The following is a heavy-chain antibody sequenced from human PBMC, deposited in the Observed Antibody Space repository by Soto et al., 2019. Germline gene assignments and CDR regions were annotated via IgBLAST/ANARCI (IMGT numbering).Heavy chain of an antibody. CDR1: GDSVSSNSAA. CDR2: TYYRSQWYN. Sequence: SQTLSLTCAISGDSVSSNSAAWNWIRQSPSRGLEWLGRTYYRSQWYNDYAVSVKSRITINPDTSKNQFSLQLNSVTPEDTAVYYCARESSGWPYYYYYYGMDVWGQGTTVTVSS. J-gene: IGHJ6*02. D-gene: IGHD6-19*01. V-gene: IGHV6-1*01. CDR3: ARESSGWPYYYYYYGMDV.